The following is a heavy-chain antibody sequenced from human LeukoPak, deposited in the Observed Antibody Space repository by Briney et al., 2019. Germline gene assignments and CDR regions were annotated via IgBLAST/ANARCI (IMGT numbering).Heavy chain of an antibody. CDR3: ARSRGGYCSSTSCSRFDY. V-gene: IGHV4-31*03. Sequence: SQTLSLTCTVSGGSISSGGYYWNRIRQHPGKGLEWIGYIYYSGSTYYNPSLKSRVTISVDTSKNQFSLKLSSVTAADTAVYYCARSRGGYCSSTSCSRFDYWGQGTLVTVSS. D-gene: IGHD2-2*01. CDR2: IYYSGST. J-gene: IGHJ4*02. CDR1: GGSISSGGYY.